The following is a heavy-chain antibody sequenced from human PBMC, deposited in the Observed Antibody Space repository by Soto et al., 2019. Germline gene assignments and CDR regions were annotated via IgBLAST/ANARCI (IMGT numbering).Heavy chain of an antibody. D-gene: IGHD3-3*01. CDR1: GGTFSSYA. CDR2: IIPIFGTA. CDR3: ARSTYDVWSGYSLYYFDY. V-gene: IGHV1-69*06. Sequence: SVKVSCKASGGTFSSYAISWVRQAPGQGLEWMGGIIPIFGTANYAQKFQGRVTITADKSTSTAYMELSSLRSEDTAVYYCARSTYDVWSGYSLYYFDYWGQGTLVTVSS. J-gene: IGHJ4*02.